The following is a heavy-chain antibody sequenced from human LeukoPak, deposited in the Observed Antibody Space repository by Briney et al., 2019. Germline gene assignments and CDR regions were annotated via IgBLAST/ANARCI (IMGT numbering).Heavy chain of an antibody. CDR1: GYTFTSYD. J-gene: IGHJ4*02. CDR3: ARGKIGSSGWFPFVY. V-gene: IGHV1-8*01. Sequence: ASVKVSCKASGYTFTSYDINWVRQATGQGLEWMGWMNPNSGNTGYAQKFQGRVTMIRNTSISTAYMELSSLRSEDTAVYYCARGKIGSSGWFPFVYWGQGTLVTVSS. D-gene: IGHD6-19*01. CDR2: MNPNSGNT.